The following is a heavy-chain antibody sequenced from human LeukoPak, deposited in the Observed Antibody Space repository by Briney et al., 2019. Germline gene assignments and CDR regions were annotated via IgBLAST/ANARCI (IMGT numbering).Heavy chain of an antibody. CDR1: GFTFSSYA. D-gene: IGHD3-10*01. CDR2: IYYSGST. CDR3: ARGFNPYYYGSGSYYPFDY. V-gene: IGHV4-59*01. Sequence: GSLRLSCAASGFTFSSYAMGWVRQAPGKGLEWIGYIYYSGSTNYNPSLKSRVTISVDTSKNQFSLKLSSVTAADTAVYYCARGFNPYYYGSGSYYPFDYWGQGTLVTVSS. J-gene: IGHJ4*02.